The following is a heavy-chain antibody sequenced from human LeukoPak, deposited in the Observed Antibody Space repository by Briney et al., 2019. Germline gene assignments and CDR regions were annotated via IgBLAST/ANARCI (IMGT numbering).Heavy chain of an antibody. V-gene: IGHV3-53*01. D-gene: IGHD2-21*02. CDR1: GFTVSSNY. Sequence: GGSLRLSCAASGFTVSSNYMSWVRQAPGKGLEWVSVIYSGGGTYYADSVKGRFTISRDNAKNTLYLQMNSLRAEDTAVYYCARELPREVTLDYWGQGTLVTVSP. CDR3: ARELPREVTLDY. J-gene: IGHJ4*01. CDR2: IYSGGGT.